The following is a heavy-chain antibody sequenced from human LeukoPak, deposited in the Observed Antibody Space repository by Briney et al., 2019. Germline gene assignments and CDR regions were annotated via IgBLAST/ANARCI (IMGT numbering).Heavy chain of an antibody. CDR2: VSGSGDRM. Sequence: GGSLRLSCAASGFTSSSYALNWVRQAPGKGLEWVATVSGSGDRMYHADSVKGRFTISRDSSKNTLYLQMNSLRAEDTAVYYCAKVSGGGLYYDGMDVWGQGTTVTVSS. CDR3: AKVSGGGLYYDGMDV. V-gene: IGHV3-23*01. D-gene: IGHD1-14*01. J-gene: IGHJ6*02. CDR1: GFTSSSYA.